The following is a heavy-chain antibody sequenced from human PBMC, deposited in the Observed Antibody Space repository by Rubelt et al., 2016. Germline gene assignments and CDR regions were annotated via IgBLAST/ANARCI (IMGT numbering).Heavy chain of an antibody. J-gene: IGHJ6*02. Sequence: WVAVIWYDGSNKYYADSVKGRFAISRDNSKNTLYLQMNSLRAEDTAVYYCARYYYGMDVWGQGTTVTVSS. CDR3: ARYYYGMDV. V-gene: IGHV3-30*09. CDR2: IWYDGSNK.